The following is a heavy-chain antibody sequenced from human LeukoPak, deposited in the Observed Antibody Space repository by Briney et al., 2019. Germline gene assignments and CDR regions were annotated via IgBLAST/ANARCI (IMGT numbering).Heavy chain of an antibody. V-gene: IGHV3-48*02. CDR3: ARAPRNFCHDGLDA. CDR1: GFTFSSDA. CDR2: ISSSSSDI. Sequence: QSGGSLRLSSAASGFTFSSDAMGCVRPAPGERLEWVSYISSSSSDIYYADSVKGRFTISRDNAKNSLDLQMNSLRDEDTAVYYCARAPRNFCHDGLDAWGQGTTVTVSS. D-gene: IGHD1-7*01. J-gene: IGHJ6*02.